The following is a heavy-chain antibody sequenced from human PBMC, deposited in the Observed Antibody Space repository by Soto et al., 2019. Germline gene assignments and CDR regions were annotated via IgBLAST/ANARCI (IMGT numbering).Heavy chain of an antibody. Sequence: SETLSLTCTVSGGSINSYYWSWIRQHPGKGLEWIGYMYSRGSATYNPSLKSRVTMSVDTSKSQFSLKLSSVTAADTAVYYCATLGGTPFDSWGQGTLVTVSS. CDR3: ATLGGTPFDS. V-gene: IGHV4-59*01. CDR1: GGSINSYY. CDR2: MYSRGSA. D-gene: IGHD1-26*01. J-gene: IGHJ4*02.